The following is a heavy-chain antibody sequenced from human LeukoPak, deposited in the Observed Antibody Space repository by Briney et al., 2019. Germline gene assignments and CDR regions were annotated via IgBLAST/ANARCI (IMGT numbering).Heavy chain of an antibody. CDR1: GGSFSGYY. Sequence: SETLSLTCAVYGGSFSGYYWSWIRQPPGKGLEWIGEINHSGSTNYNPSLKSRVTISVDTSKNQFSLKLSSVTAADTAVYYCARGVTDYYDSSGSNFDYWGQGTLVTVSS. CDR2: INHSGST. V-gene: IGHV4-34*01. CDR3: ARGVTDYYDSSGSNFDY. J-gene: IGHJ4*02. D-gene: IGHD3-22*01.